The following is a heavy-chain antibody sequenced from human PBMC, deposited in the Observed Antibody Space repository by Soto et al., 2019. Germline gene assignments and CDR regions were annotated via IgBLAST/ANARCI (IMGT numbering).Heavy chain of an antibody. J-gene: IGHJ3*02. V-gene: IGHV3-21*01. D-gene: IGHD6-19*01. Sequence: GGSLRLSCAASGFTFSSYSMNWVRQAPGKGLEWVSSISSSSSYIYYADSVKGGFTISRDNAKNSLYLQMNSLRAEDTAVYYCARPEWLVKGAFDIWGQGTMVTVSS. CDR1: GFTFSSYS. CDR3: ARPEWLVKGAFDI. CDR2: ISSSSSYI.